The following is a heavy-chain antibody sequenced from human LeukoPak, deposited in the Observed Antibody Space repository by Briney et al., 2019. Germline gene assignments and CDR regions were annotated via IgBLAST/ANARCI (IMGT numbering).Heavy chain of an antibody. CDR1: GFTFSSYG. V-gene: IGHV3-30*02. CDR2: IRYDGSNK. CDR3: VRDVGAVRGEVYFDY. Sequence: GGSLRLSCAASGFTFSSYGMDWVRQAPGKGLEWVAFIRYDGSNKYYADSVKGRFTISRDNTKNLLYLEMNSLRAEDTAMYFCVRDVGAVRGEVYFDYWGQGTLVTVSS. J-gene: IGHJ4*02. D-gene: IGHD3-10*01.